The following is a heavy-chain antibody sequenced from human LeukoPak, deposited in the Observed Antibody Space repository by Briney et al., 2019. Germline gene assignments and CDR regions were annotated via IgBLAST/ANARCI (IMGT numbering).Heavy chain of an antibody. Sequence: GGSLRLSCAASGFTFADYAMDWVRQAPGKGLEWVSAISGTSGSTYYADSVKGRFTISRDNSKNTLYLQMNSLRAEDTAVYYCAKQLAGYSSYFDYWGQGTLVTVSS. CDR1: GFTFADYA. J-gene: IGHJ4*02. CDR3: AKQLAGYSSYFDY. CDR2: ISGTSGST. D-gene: IGHD6-19*01. V-gene: IGHV3-23*01.